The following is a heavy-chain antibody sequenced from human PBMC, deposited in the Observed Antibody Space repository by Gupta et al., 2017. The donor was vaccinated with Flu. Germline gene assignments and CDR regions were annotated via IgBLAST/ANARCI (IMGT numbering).Heavy chain of an antibody. Sequence: IPWVRRAAGQCLVWVERCEDEATTAYADSVKGRFTISRDEATKMVYLQRNFLRAEDTGVYYCAKDNYWSIDSWGQGTLVTVSP. CDR2: CEDEATTA. J-gene: IGHJ4*02. V-gene: IGHV3-74*01. D-gene: IGHD3-3*01. CDR3: AKDNYWSIDS.